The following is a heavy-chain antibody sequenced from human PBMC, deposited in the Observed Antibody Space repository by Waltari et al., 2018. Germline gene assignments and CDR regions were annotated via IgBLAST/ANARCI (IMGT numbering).Heavy chain of an antibody. CDR2: IYYSGST. D-gene: IGHD4-17*01. J-gene: IGHJ3*02. Sequence: QLQLQESGPGLVKPSETLSLTCTVSGGSISSSSYYWGWIRQPPGKGLEWIGSIYYSGSTYYNPSLKSRVTISVDTSKNQFSLKLSSVTAADTAVYYCARLYGDYNNWAFDIWGQGTMVTVSS. CDR1: GGSISSSSYY. CDR3: ARLYGDYNNWAFDI. V-gene: IGHV4-39*01.